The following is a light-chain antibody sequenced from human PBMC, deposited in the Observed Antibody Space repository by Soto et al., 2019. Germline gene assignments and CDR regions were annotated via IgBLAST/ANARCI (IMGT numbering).Light chain of an antibody. CDR1: QSVSSY. Sequence: EIVLTQSPATLSLSPGERATLSCRASQSVSSYLAWYQQKPGQAPTLLIYDASNRATGIPARFSGSGSWTDFTLTISTLEPEDLAGCACQQRSCWPLTFDQGTRLE. CDR2: DAS. CDR3: QQRSCWPLT. J-gene: IGKJ5*01. V-gene: IGKV3-11*01.